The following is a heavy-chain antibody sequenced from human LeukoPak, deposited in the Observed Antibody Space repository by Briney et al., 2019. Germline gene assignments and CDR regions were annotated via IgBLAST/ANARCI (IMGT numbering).Heavy chain of an antibody. Sequence: GASVKVSCKASGYTFTNYGISWVRQAPGQGLEWMGWISAYNGNTNYAQKLQGRVTMTTDTSTSTAYMELRSLRSDDTGVYYCARPQVGQGGSGYLYGYYYMDVWGKGTTVTVSS. CDR3: ARPQVGQGGSGYLYGYYYMDV. CDR1: GYTFTNYG. CDR2: ISAYNGNT. D-gene: IGHD5-12*01. V-gene: IGHV1-18*01. J-gene: IGHJ6*03.